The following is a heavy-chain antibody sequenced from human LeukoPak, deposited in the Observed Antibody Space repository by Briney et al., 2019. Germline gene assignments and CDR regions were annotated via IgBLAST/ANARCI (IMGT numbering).Heavy chain of an antibody. CDR1: GGSISKSNHY. J-gene: IGHJ2*01. Sequence: PSETLSLTCSVSGGSISKSNHYWGWIRQPPGKGLEWVGSIYYGGSTYYNPSLKSRVTISVDTSKNQFSLRLRSVTAADTAVYYCARHVYGGNGQNRNWYFDLWGRGTLVTVSS. D-gene: IGHD4-23*01. V-gene: IGHV4-39*01. CDR2: IYYGGST. CDR3: ARHVYGGNGQNRNWYFDL.